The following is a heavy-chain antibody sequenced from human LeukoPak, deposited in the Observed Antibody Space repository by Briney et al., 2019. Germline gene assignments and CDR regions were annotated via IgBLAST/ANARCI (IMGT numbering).Heavy chain of an antibody. Sequence: ASVKVSCKVSGYTLTELSMHWVRQAPGKGLEWMGGFDPEDGETIYAQKFQGRVTMTRDTSISTAYMELSRLRSDDTAVYYCARGRLDGWFDPWGQGTLVTVSS. CDR1: GYTLTELS. D-gene: IGHD3-16*01. CDR3: ARGRLDGWFDP. V-gene: IGHV1-24*01. CDR2: FDPEDGET. J-gene: IGHJ5*02.